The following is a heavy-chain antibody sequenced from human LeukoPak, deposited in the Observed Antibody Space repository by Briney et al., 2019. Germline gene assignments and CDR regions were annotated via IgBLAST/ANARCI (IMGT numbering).Heavy chain of an antibody. CDR1: GVTFSGNW. Sequence: GGSLRLSCATSGVTFSGNWMSWVRQPPGKGLEWVASINPDGSVKHHVESVKGRFTISRDNSKYSLSLQMKPLRTEDTAVYYCAKLLGTATRYSYWSQGT. J-gene: IGHJ4*01. D-gene: IGHD1-1*01. V-gene: IGHV3-7*01. CDR3: AKLLGTATRYSY. CDR2: INPDGSVK.